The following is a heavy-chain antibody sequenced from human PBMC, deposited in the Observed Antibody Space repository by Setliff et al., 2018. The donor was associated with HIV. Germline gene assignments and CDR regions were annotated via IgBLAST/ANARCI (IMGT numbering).Heavy chain of an antibody. CDR3: ATCRHRPSNWFDP. J-gene: IGHJ5*02. CDR2: IYHSGST. V-gene: IGHV4-38-2*01. Sequence: SETLSLTCAVSGYSISIGYYWGWIRQPPGKGLEWIGNIYHSGSTYYNPSLKSRVTISVDRSKNQFSLKLSSVTAADTAVYYCATCRHRPSNWFDPWGQGTVVTVSS. CDR1: GYSISIGYY.